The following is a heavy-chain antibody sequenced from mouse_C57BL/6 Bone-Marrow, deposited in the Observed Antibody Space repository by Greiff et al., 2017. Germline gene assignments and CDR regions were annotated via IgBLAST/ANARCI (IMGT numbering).Heavy chain of an antibody. V-gene: IGHV3-6*01. Sequence: DVKLQESGPGLVKPSQSLSLTCSVTGYSITSGYYWNWIRQFPGNKLEWMGYIRYDGSNNYNPSLKNRISITRDTSKNQFFLKLNSVTTEDTATYYCARENSFDYFDYWGQGTTLTVSS. D-gene: IGHD1-2*01. CDR1: GYSITSGYY. CDR2: IRYDGSN. J-gene: IGHJ2*01. CDR3: ARENSFDYFDY.